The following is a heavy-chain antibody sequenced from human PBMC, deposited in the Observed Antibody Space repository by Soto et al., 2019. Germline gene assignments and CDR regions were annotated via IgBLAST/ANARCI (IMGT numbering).Heavy chain of an antibody. CDR2: IWYDGSNK. V-gene: IGHV3-33*01. CDR1: GFTFSSYG. J-gene: IGHJ6*03. Sequence: GGSLRLSCAASGFTFSSYGMHWVRQAPGKGLEWVAVIWYDGSNKYYADSVKGRFTISRDNSKNTLYLQMNSLRAEDTAVYYCARVGTEYYDFWSGTLYYYYMDVWGKGTTVTVSS. D-gene: IGHD3-3*01. CDR3: ARVGTEYYDFWSGTLYYYYMDV.